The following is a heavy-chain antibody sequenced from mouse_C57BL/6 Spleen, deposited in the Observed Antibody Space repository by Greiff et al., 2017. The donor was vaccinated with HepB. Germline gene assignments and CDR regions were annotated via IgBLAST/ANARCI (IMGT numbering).Heavy chain of an antibody. CDR1: GYSFTDSN. Sequence: VQLQQSGPELVKPGASVKISCKASGYSFTDSNMNWVKQSNGKSLEWIGVINPNYGTTSYNQKLKGKATLTVDQSSSTAYMQLNSRTSEDSAVYYCAKHSNYISMDYWGQGTSVTVSS. J-gene: IGHJ4*01. D-gene: IGHD2-5*01. CDR3: AKHSNYISMDY. V-gene: IGHV1-39*01. CDR2: INPNYGTT.